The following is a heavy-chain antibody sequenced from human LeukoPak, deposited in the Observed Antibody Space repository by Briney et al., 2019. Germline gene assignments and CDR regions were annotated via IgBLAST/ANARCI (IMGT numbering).Heavy chain of an antibody. Sequence: ASVKVSCKASGYTFTSYDINWVRQATGQGLEWMGWMNPNSGNTGYAQKFQGRVTMTKNTSISTAYMELSSLRSEDTAVYYCARVKRGYSNYALGYWGQGTLVTVSS. CDR2: MNPNSGNT. CDR1: GYTFTSYD. D-gene: IGHD4-11*01. J-gene: IGHJ4*02. CDR3: ARVKRGYSNYALGY. V-gene: IGHV1-8*01.